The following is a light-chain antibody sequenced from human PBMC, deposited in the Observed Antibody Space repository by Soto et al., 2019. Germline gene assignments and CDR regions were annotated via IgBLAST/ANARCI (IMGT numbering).Light chain of an antibody. CDR3: QQGSNWYT. V-gene: IGKV3-11*01. J-gene: IGKJ2*01. CDR1: QSVDRY. CDR2: DTS. Sequence: EIVLTQSPATLSLSPGDRATLSCRASQSVDRYLAWYQEKPGQAPRLLIYDTSDRATGIPDRFSGSGSGTDFTLTISSLEPEYFAVYYCQQGSNWYTFGQGTKLEIK.